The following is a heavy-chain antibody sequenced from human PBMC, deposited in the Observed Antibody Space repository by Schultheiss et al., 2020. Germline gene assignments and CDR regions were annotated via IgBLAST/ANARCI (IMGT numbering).Heavy chain of an antibody. D-gene: IGHD5-18*01. CDR1: GGSINMRSYY. Sequence: SETLSLSCSVSGGSINMRSYYWGWVRQPPGRGLEWIGHIFYDGTTYYNPSLKSRATLSKDTAKNQFSLKLSSVTAADTALYFCARRGDSYGVFDHWGQGTLVTVSS. J-gene: IGHJ4*02. CDR2: IFYDGTT. V-gene: IGHV4-39*01. CDR3: ARRGDSYGVFDH.